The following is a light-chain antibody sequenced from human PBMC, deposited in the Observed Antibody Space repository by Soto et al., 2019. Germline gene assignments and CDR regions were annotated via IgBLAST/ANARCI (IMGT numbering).Light chain of an antibody. V-gene: IGKV1-33*01. CDR2: DAS. Sequence: DVQMTQSPSSLSAPVGDTITITCQATQDISNYLNWYQQKPGEAPKLLIYDASKLETGVPSRFSGSGSGTDFTFTISSLQPEDFATYHCQQYDHLPITFGQGTRLEIK. CDR3: QQYDHLPIT. CDR1: QDISNY. J-gene: IGKJ5*01.